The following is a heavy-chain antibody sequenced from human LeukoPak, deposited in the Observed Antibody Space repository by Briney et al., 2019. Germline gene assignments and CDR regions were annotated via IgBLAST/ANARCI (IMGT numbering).Heavy chain of an antibody. J-gene: IGHJ4*02. CDR2: IYYSGST. V-gene: IGHV4-39*07. CDR3: ARDRGYSSSWGRKGFDY. Sequence: SETLSLTCTVSGGSISSSSYYWGWIRQPPGKGLEWIGSIYYSGSTYYNPSLKSRVTISVDTSKNQFSLKLSSVTAADTAVYYCARDRGYSSSWGRKGFDYWGQGTLVTVSS. CDR1: GGSISSSSYY. D-gene: IGHD6-13*01.